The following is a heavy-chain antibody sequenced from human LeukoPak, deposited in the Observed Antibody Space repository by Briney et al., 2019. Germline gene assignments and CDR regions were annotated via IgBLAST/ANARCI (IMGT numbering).Heavy chain of an antibody. D-gene: IGHD1-26*01. CDR2: ISGNGGST. Sequence: GGSLRLSCAASGFTVSSYAMSWVRQAPGKGLEWVSGISGNGGSTYYADSVKGRFTFSRDNSKNTLFLQMNSLRAEDTAVYYCARSGGSYWYWGQGTLVTVSS. CDR1: GFTVSSYA. V-gene: IGHV3-23*01. J-gene: IGHJ4*02. CDR3: ARSGGSYWY.